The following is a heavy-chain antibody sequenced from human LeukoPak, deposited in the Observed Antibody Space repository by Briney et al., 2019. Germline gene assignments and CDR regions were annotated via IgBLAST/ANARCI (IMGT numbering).Heavy chain of an antibody. CDR1: GGTFSSYA. CDR3: ARDIVGTRLGH. V-gene: IGHV1-69*05. J-gene: IGHJ4*02. Sequence: ASVKVSCKASGGTFSSYAISWVRQAPGQGLEWMGGIIPIFGTANYAQKFQGRVTMTRDMSTSTVYMELSSLRSEDTAVYYCARDIVGTRLGHWGQGTLVTVSS. CDR2: IIPIFGTA. D-gene: IGHD1-26*01.